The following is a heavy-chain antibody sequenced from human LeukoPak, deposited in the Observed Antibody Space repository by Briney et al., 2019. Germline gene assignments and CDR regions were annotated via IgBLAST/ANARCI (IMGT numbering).Heavy chain of an antibody. CDR3: ARGPNSNWSGLDF. J-gene: IGHJ4*02. D-gene: IGHD6-6*01. V-gene: IGHV3-74*01. CDR2: ISPTGSTT. CDR1: GFSFSGHW. Sequence: GGSLRLSCTASGFSFSGHWMHWARQLPGKGLVWVSRISPTGSTTSYADSVKGRFTVSRDNAKNTLYLQVNNLRAEGTAVYCCARGPNSNWSGLDFWGQGTLLTVSS.